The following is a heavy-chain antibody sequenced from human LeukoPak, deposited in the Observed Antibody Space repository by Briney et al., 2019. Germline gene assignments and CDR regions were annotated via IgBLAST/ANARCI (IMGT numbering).Heavy chain of an antibody. CDR2: IRRDGGEK. D-gene: IGHD3-22*01. Sequence: PGGSLRLSCAASGFSFSDYWMSWVRQAPGKGLEWVANIRRDGGEKHYVDSVKGRFTISRDNAKNSLYLQVNSLRAEDTAVYYCARDGYDSIWGQGTRVTVSS. J-gene: IGHJ4*02. CDR1: GFSFSDYW. CDR3: ARDGYDSI. V-gene: IGHV3-7*01.